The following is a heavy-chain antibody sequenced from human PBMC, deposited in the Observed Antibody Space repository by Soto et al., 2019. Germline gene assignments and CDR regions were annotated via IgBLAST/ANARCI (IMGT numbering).Heavy chain of an antibody. Sequence: GGSLRLSCAASGFTFSSHWMHWVRQAPGKGLEWVSRIDVTDRSTSYADSVNGRFTVSRDNANNTLYLQMNSLRAEDTAVYYCTRGKYSGSYYFDYWGQGTLVTVSS. CDR3: TRGKYSGSYYFDY. CDR1: GFTFSSHW. D-gene: IGHD1-26*01. J-gene: IGHJ4*02. V-gene: IGHV3-74*01. CDR2: IDVTDRST.